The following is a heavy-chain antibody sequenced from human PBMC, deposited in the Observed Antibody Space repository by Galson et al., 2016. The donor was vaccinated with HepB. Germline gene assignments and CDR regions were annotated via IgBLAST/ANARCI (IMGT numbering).Heavy chain of an antibody. Sequence: SVKVSCKASGDIFSKYVLSWVRQAPGQGLEWMGGIIPMFGPGNFPQKFQGRLTITADESTSTAYMELRSLRSEDTAVYYCARAREYHGSGTHYRLYHDVFDMWGQGTMVTVSA. J-gene: IGHJ3*02. CDR2: IIPMFGPG. CDR3: ARAREYHGSGTHYRLYHDVFDM. V-gene: IGHV1-69*13. D-gene: IGHD3-10*01. CDR1: GDIFSKYV.